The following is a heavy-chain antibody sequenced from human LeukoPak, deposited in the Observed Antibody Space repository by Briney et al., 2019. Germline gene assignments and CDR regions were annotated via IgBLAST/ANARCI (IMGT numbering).Heavy chain of an antibody. CDR2: IYYSGST. V-gene: IGHV4-59*01. CDR3: ARGYCSSTSCSHYNWFVP. Sequence: PSETLSHTCTVSGGSISSYYWSWIRQPPGKGLEWIGYIYYSGSTNYNPSLKSRVTISVDTSKNQFSLKLSSVTAADTAVYYCARGYCSSTSCSHYNWFVPWCQGTLVTVSS. D-gene: IGHD2-2*01. J-gene: IGHJ5*02. CDR1: GGSISSYY.